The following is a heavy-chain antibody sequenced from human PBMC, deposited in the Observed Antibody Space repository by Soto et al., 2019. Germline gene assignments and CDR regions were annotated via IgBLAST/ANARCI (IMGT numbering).Heavy chain of an antibody. V-gene: IGHV4-59*01. Sequence: PSETLSLTCTVSGGSINIFYWSWIRQPPGKGLEWIGYIYDSGSTNYNPSLRSRVTISLDTSKNQFSLKLSSVTAADTAIYYCTXSWTGGGSESWFDPWGQGTLVTVSS. CDR3: TXSWTGGGSESWFDP. CDR1: GGSINIFY. D-gene: IGHD3-16*01. CDR2: IYDSGST. J-gene: IGHJ5*02.